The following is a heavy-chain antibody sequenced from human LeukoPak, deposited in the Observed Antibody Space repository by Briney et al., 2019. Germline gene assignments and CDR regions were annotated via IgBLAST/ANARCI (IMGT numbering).Heavy chain of an antibody. J-gene: IGHJ4*02. D-gene: IGHD3-10*01. CDR1: GYTFTSYG. CDR3: ATFAPPILGPNYYFDY. CDR2: FDPEDGET. Sequence: GASVKVSCKASGYTFTSYGISWVRQAPGKGLEWMGGFDPEDGETIYAQKFQGRVTMTEDTSTDTAYMELSSLRSEDTAVYYCATFAPPILGPNYYFDYWGQGTLVTVSS. V-gene: IGHV1-24*01.